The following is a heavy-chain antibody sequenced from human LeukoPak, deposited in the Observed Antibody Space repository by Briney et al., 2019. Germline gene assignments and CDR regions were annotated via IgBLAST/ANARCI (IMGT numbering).Heavy chain of an antibody. CDR3: ARAAYYYGSGSPYFDY. V-gene: IGHV4-59*01. J-gene: IGHJ4*02. CDR1: GGSISSYY. Sequence: SETLSLTCSVSGGSISSYYWSWIRQPPGKGLEWIGYIYYSGSTNYHPSLKSRVTISIDTSKHQFSLKLSSVTAADTAVYYCARAAYYYGSGSPYFDYWGQGTLVTVSS. CDR2: IYYSGST. D-gene: IGHD3-10*01.